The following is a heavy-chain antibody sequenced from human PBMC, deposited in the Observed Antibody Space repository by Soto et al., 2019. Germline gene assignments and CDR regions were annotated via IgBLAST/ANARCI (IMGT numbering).Heavy chain of an antibody. Sequence: VASVKVSCKASGNTFTGYYMQWVRQAPGQGLEWMGWINPNSGGTNYAQKFQGRVTMTRDTSISTAYRELSRLRSDDTAVYYCARVGSSSVVGHFDYWGQGTLVTVSS. J-gene: IGHJ4*02. CDR1: GNTFTGYY. D-gene: IGHD6-6*01. CDR2: INPNSGGT. CDR3: ARVGSSSVVGHFDY. V-gene: IGHV1-2*02.